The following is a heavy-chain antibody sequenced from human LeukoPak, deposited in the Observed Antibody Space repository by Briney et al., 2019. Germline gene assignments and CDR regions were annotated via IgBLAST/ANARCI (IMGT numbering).Heavy chain of an antibody. D-gene: IGHD3-22*01. V-gene: IGHV4-34*01. CDR3: GIFMDVVPGTMS. J-gene: IGHJ4*02. Sequence: SETLSLTCGVYAGSLTNYFCHWIRQAPGKGLEWVGEISHGGITKHIPSLKSRVTMSQDTSKRQFSIKKNSMTAADTGVYYCGIFMDVVPGTMSWGLGTLVTVSP. CDR2: ISHGGIT. CDR1: AGSLTNYF.